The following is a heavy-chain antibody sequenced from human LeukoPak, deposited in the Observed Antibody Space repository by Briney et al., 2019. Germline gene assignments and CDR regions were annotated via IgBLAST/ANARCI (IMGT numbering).Heavy chain of an antibody. V-gene: IGHV1-2*04. CDR2: INPNSGGT. Sequence: ASVKVSCKASGYTFTGYYMHWVRQAPGQGLEWMGWINPNSGGTNYALKFQGWVTMTRDTSISTAYMELSRLRSDDTAVYYCARVGADGEQWLEYYFDYWGQGTLVTVSS. CDR3: ARVGADGEQWLEYYFDY. CDR1: GYTFTGYY. J-gene: IGHJ4*02. D-gene: IGHD6-19*01.